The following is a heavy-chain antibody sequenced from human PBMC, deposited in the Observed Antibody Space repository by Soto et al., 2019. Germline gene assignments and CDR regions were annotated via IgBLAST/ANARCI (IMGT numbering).Heavy chain of an antibody. J-gene: IGHJ6*03. CDR2: INSDGSST. V-gene: IGHV3-74*01. CDR1: GFTFSSYW. Sequence: GGSLRLSCAASGFTFSSYWMHWVRQAPGKGLVWVSRINSDGSSTSYADSVKGRFTISRDNAKNTVYLQMNSLRAEDTAVYYCARAGDSSSWYNPFDYYYYMDVWGKGTTVTVSS. D-gene: IGHD6-13*01. CDR3: ARAGDSSSWYNPFDYYYYMDV.